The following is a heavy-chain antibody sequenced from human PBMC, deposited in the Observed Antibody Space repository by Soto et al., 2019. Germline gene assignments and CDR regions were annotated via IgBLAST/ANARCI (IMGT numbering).Heavy chain of an antibody. J-gene: IGHJ6*02. V-gene: IGHV4-34*01. CDR3: ARYLAVADPYGMDV. D-gene: IGHD6-19*01. CDR2: INHSGST. CDR1: GGSFSGYY. Sequence: QVQLQQWGAGLLKPSETLSLTCAVYGGSFSGYYWSWIRQPPGKGLEWIGEINHSGSTNYNPSLKSRATISVDTSKNQFSLKLSSVTAADTAVYYCARYLAVADPYGMDVWGQGTTVTVSS.